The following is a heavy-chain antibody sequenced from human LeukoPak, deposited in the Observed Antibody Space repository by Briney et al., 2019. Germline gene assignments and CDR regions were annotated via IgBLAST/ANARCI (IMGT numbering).Heavy chain of an antibody. V-gene: IGHV3-23*01. D-gene: IGHD5-24*01. CDR2: ITDNGAAR. Sequence: GGSLRLSCAASGFTFTNYAMGWVRQAPGRGLEWVSGITDNGAARNYADSAEGRFTISRDTSKSTVDLQMNSLRVEDTALYYCARDGSWGWAQYDYWGQGILVTVSS. CDR3: ARDGSWGWAQYDY. CDR1: GFTFTNYA. J-gene: IGHJ4*02.